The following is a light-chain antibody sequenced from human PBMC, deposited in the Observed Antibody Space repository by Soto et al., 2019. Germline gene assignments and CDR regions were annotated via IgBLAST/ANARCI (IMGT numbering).Light chain of an antibody. Sequence: DIQMTQSPSTLSGSVGDRVTITCRASQTISSWLAWYQQKPGKAPNLLIYDASSLQSGVPSRFSGSGFGTEFTLTISGLQSEDFAVYYCQQYNNWPPWTFGQGTKVDIK. CDR3: QQYNNWPPWT. V-gene: IGKV1-5*01. J-gene: IGKJ1*01. CDR2: DAS. CDR1: QTISSW.